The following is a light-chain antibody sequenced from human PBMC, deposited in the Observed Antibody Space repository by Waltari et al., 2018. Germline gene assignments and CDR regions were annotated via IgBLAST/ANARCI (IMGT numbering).Light chain of an antibody. V-gene: IGLV1-40*01. CDR1: SSNIGAGSD. Sequence: QSVLTQPPSVSGAPGQRVTISCTGSSSNIGAGSDVHWYQQLPGTAPKLLIYGNINRPPGVPDRFSGSQSGTSPSLAITGLLAEDEGDYYCQSYDRSLSGWVFGGGTKLTVL. CDR3: QSYDRSLSGWV. CDR2: GNI. J-gene: IGLJ3*02.